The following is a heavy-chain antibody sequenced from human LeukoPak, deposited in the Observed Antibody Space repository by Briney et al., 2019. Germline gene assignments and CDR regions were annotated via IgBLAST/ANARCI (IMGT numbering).Heavy chain of an antibody. J-gene: IGHJ4*02. CDR1: GFTFSSYA. V-gene: IGHV3-23*01. Sequence: GGSLRLSCAASGFTFSSYAMSWVRQAPGKGLEWVSAISGSGGSTYYADSVKGRFTISRDNSKYTLYLQMNSLRAEDTAVYYCAKGRVGYSYGNPFDYWGQGTLVTVSS. CDR3: AKGRVGYSYGNPFDY. D-gene: IGHD5-18*01. CDR2: ISGSGGST.